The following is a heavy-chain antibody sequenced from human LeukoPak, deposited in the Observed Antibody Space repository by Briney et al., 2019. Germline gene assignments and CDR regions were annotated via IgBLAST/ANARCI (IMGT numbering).Heavy chain of an antibody. CDR2: ISSGSSTI. J-gene: IGHJ6*02. V-gene: IGHV3-48*01. D-gene: IGHD3-16*01. CDR3: AKDPGGVTSRYYYYYGMDV. CDR1: GFIFSSYN. Sequence: GGSLRLSCAASGFIFSSYNMNWVRQAPGKGLEWVSYISSGSSTIYYADSVRGRFTISRDNSKNTLYLQMNSLRAEDTAVYYCAKDPGGVTSRYYYYYGMDVWGQGTTVTVS.